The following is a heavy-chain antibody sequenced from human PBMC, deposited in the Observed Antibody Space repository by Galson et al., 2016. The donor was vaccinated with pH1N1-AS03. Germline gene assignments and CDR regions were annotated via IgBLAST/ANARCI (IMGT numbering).Heavy chain of an antibody. CDR3: ARPSPLGIPGRKGLYAFDF. Sequence: QSGAEVKKPGESLRISCKVYGYNFMSYWIGWVRQMPGKGLEWLGIMYPEDSDIRYSPSLRGQATISADKSISTAYLQWSSLEASDSAIYFCARPSPLGIPGRKGLYAFDFWGQGTKVTVSS. V-gene: IGHV5-51*03. J-gene: IGHJ3*01. D-gene: IGHD7-27*01. CDR1: GYNFMSYW. CDR2: MYPEDSDI.